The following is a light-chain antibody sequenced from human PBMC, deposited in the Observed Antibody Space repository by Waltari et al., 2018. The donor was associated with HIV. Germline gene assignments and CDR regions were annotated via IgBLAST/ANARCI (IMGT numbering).Light chain of an antibody. J-gene: IGLJ3*02. CDR2: VEGSGNY. CDR3: ETRDSNIRV. Sequence: QPVLTHSSSAPASLESSVKLTCTLSSGHSSYTVAWHQLQPARAPRDLMKVEGSGNYVRRNGVPVRFSGSSSGADRFITISNLQSEDEADYYCETRDSNIRVFGGGTKLTVL. CDR1: SGHSSYT. V-gene: IGLV4-60*03.